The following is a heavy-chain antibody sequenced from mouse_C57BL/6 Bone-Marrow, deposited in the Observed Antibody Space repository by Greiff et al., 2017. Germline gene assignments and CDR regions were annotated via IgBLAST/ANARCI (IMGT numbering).Heavy chain of an antibody. Sequence: EVKVVESGGGLVKPGGSLKLSCAASGFTFSAYGMHWVRQAPEKGLEWVAYISSGSSTIYYADTVKGRFTISRDNAKTTLFLQMTSLRSDDTAMYYCARIPYGSSPYWYFDVWGTGTTVTVSS. D-gene: IGHD1-1*01. V-gene: IGHV5-17*01. CDR3: ARIPYGSSPYWYFDV. CDR2: ISSGSSTI. J-gene: IGHJ1*03. CDR1: GFTFSAYG.